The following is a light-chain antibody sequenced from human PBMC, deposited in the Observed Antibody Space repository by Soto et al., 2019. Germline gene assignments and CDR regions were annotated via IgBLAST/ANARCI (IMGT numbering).Light chain of an antibody. J-gene: IGKJ2*01. V-gene: IGKV1-39*01. CDR3: QQSYRTPYT. Sequence: DIQMTQSPSSLSASVGDRVTITCRASQGISTYLVWYQQRQGRAPKPLIYDASSLLSGVPSRFSGSGSGTDFTLTISSLQPEDFATYYCQQSYRTPYTFGQGTKLETK. CDR1: QGISTY. CDR2: DAS.